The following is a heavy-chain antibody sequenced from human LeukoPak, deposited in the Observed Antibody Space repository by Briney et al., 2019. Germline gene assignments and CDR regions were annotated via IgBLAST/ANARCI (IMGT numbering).Heavy chain of an antibody. CDR3: ARVRRYGSGSYGLDV. Sequence: PGGSLRLSCAASGFTFSAYYMNWIRQAPGKGLEWVSYISSASTYTNYADSVKGRFTISRDDAKNSLYLQMNSLRADDTAVYYCARVRRYGSGSYGLDVWGQGTTVTVSS. CDR2: ISSASTYT. CDR1: GFTFSAYY. V-gene: IGHV3-11*06. D-gene: IGHD3-10*01. J-gene: IGHJ6*02.